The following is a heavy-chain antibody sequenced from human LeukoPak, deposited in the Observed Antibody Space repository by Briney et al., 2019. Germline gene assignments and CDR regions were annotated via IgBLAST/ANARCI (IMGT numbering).Heavy chain of an antibody. CDR1: GYTFTSYG. J-gene: IGHJ6*03. CDR2: ISAYNGNT. CDR3: ARAYCSGGSCYSFYYYYYMDV. Sequence: GASVKVSCKASGYTFTSYGISWVRQAPGQGLEWMGWISAYNGNTNYAQKLQGRVTITTDTSTSTAYMELRSLRSDDTAVYYCARAYCSGGSCYSFYYYYYMDVWSKGTTVTVSS. D-gene: IGHD2-15*01. V-gene: IGHV1-18*01.